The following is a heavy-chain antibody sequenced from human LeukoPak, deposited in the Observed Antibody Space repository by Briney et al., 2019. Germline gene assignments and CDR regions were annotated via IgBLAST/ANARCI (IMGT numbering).Heavy chain of an antibody. CDR2: IIPILGIA. J-gene: IGHJ1*01. CDR3: ARGLPVPYYYDSSGYTEHFQH. D-gene: IGHD3-22*01. V-gene: IGHV1-69*04. Sequence: SVKVSCKASGGTFSSYATSWVRQAPGQGLEWMGRIIPILGIANYAQKFQGRVTITADKSTSTAYMELSSLRSEDTAVYYCARGLPVPYYYDSSGYTEHFQHWGQGTLVTVSS. CDR1: GGTFSSYA.